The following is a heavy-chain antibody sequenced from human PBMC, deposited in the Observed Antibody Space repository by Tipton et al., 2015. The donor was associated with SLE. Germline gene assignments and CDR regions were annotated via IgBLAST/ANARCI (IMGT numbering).Heavy chain of an antibody. J-gene: IGHJ4*02. D-gene: IGHD1-1*01. V-gene: IGHV4-38-2*02. CDR3: ARLGHFHWNDIHFRVLRGRIDS. CDR2: IYHSGST. CDR1: GYSISSGYH. Sequence: TLSLTCTVSGYSISSGYHWGWIRQPPGKGLEWIATIYHSGSTYYNPSLKSRVTISVDTSKNQFSLKLTSVTAADTAVYYCARLGHFHWNDIHFRVLRGRIDSWGQGTLVTVSP.